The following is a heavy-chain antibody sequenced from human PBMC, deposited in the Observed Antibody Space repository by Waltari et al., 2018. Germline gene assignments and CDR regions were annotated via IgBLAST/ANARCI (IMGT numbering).Heavy chain of an antibody. Sequence: QVQLQQCGAGLLKPSETLSLTCGVYGVSFRGNYWSWIRQSPGKGLEWIGEINHSGNTKYNPSLKSRVTMSVDTFKNYFSLNLTSVTAADTAVYYCANRDLNKSYYYMDVWGKGTTVIVSS. V-gene: IGHV4-34*01. CDR2: INHSGNT. CDR3: ANRDLNKSYYYMDV. J-gene: IGHJ6*03. CDR1: GVSFRGNY.